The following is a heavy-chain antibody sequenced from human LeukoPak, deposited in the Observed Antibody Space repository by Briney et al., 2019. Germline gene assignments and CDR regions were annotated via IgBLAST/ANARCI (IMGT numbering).Heavy chain of an antibody. CDR3: ARGGWNFFLNF. J-gene: IGHJ4*02. CDR1: GFTFSTYE. Sequence: HLGGSLRLSCAASGFTFSTYEMNWVRQAPGKGLEWVSYISSSGTPIYYTDSVKGRFTISRDNAKNSLYLQMNSLRAEDTAVYYCARGGWNFFLNFWGQGTLATVSS. V-gene: IGHV3-48*03. CDR2: ISSSGTPI. D-gene: IGHD1-7*01.